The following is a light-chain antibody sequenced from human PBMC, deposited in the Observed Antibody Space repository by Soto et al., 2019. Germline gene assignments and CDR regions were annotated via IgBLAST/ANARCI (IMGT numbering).Light chain of an antibody. CDR3: QQHKDYPLT. V-gene: IGKV1-9*01. CDR1: HDISSY. J-gene: IGKJ5*01. Sequence: DIQLTQSPSFLSASVGDRVTITCRASHDISSYLTWYQQKPGKAPTVLIYAASTLQGGVPSRFSGSGSGTEFTLIISSLQSEDFASYYCQQHKDYPLTFGRGTRLEI. CDR2: AAS.